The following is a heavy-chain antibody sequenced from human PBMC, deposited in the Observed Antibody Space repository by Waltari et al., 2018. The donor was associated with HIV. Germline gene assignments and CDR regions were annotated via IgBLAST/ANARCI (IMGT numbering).Heavy chain of an antibody. CDR2: IYWDNDK. CDR3: AHRLSNYGYFDY. J-gene: IGHJ4*02. CDR1: GFSLITSGVS. D-gene: IGHD4-4*01. V-gene: IGHV2-5*02. Sequence: QITLKESGPTLVKPTQTLTLTCSFSGFSLITSGVSVGWSRQPPGKALEWLALIYWDNDKSYSPSLKSRLTITKDTSKNQVVLTMTNMDPVDTATYYCAHRLSNYGYFDYWGQGTLVTVSS.